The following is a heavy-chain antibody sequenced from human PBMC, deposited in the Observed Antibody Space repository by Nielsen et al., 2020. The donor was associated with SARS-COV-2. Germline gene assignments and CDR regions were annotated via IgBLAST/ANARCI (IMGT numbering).Heavy chain of an antibody. D-gene: IGHD1-26*01. CDR2: IKPDGSEK. CDR1: GFTFSSLW. V-gene: IGHV3-7*03. CDR3: ARADPGTYLSRGYFDY. J-gene: IGHJ4*02. Sequence: GESLKISCAASGFTFSSLWMSWVRQVPGKGLEWVADIKPDGSEKFYVDSVKGRFTISRDNADNSVYLQMNSLRADDTAVYYCARADPGTYLSRGYFDYWGQGTLVTVSS.